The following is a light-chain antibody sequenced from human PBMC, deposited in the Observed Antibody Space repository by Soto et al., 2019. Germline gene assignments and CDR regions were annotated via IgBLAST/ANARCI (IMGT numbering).Light chain of an antibody. J-gene: IGLJ1*01. CDR2: DVT. CDR3: SSYTSFKTLV. Sequence: QSVVTQPASVSESPGPSVTISSTGSSSDVGGYKYVSWYQQHPGKAPKLLIYDVTNRPSGVSNRFSGSKSGYTASLTISGLQSEDEADYYCSSYTSFKTLVFGTGTKVTVL. V-gene: IGLV2-14*01. CDR1: SSDVGGYKY.